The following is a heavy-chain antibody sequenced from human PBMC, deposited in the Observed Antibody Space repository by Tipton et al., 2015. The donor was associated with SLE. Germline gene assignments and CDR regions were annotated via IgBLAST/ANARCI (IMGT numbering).Heavy chain of an antibody. Sequence: GLVKPSETLSLTCSVSGASISSHYWTWIRQPPGKGLEWIAYSFYSGSTNSNPSLKSRVTISLDTSKNQFSLIVSSVIAADTAVYYCARRYGDYDGFDYWGQGTLVTVSS. CDR1: GASISSHY. CDR2: SFYSGST. CDR3: ARRYGDYDGFDY. D-gene: IGHD4-17*01. V-gene: IGHV4-59*11. J-gene: IGHJ4*02.